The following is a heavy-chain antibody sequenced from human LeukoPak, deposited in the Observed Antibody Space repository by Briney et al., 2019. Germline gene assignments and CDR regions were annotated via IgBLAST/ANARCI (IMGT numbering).Heavy chain of an antibody. D-gene: IGHD3-22*01. J-gene: IGHJ3*02. Sequence: ASVKVSCKASGGTFSSYAISWVRQAPGQGLEWMGWMNHNSGNTGYAQKFQGRVTITRNTSISTAYMELSSLRSEDTAVYYCARGLNYYDSSGYDAFDIWGQGTMVTVSS. V-gene: IGHV1-8*03. CDR1: GGTFSSYA. CDR3: ARGLNYYDSSGYDAFDI. CDR2: MNHNSGNT.